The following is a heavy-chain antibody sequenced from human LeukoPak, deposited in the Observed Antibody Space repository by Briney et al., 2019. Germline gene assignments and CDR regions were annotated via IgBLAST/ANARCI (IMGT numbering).Heavy chain of an antibody. J-gene: IGHJ4*02. CDR3: AKDYAVGSIDY. Sequence: GGSLRLSCAASGFTFSGFAMSWIRQAPGKGLEWVSSISRSGESTFYADSVRGRFIISRDNSKNTVSLQMESLRAEDTALYYCAKDYAVGSIDYWGQGTLVTVSS. D-gene: IGHD3-16*01. V-gene: IGHV3-23*01. CDR1: GFTFSGFA. CDR2: ISRSGEST.